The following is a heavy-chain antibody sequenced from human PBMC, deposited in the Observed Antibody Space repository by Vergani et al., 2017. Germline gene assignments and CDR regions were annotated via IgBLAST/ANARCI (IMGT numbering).Heavy chain of an antibody. CDR2: ISGSGGST. CDR1: GFTFSSYS. Sequence: EVQLVESGGGLVQPGGSLRLSCAASGFTFSSYSMSWVRQAPGKGLEWVSAISGSGGSTYYADSVKGRFTISRDNSKNTLYLQMNSLRAEDTAVYYCASGGVGDIVVVPAAMLSYYYYMDVWGKGTTVTVSS. D-gene: IGHD2-2*01. J-gene: IGHJ6*03. CDR3: ASGGVGDIVVVPAAMLSYYYYMDV. V-gene: IGHV3-23*04.